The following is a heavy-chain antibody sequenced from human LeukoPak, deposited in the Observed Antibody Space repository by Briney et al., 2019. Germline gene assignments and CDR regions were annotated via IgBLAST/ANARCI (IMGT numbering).Heavy chain of an antibody. Sequence: GGSLRLSCAASGFTFSNYAMSWVRQAPGKGPEWVSAISGSGGSTYYADSVKGRFTISRDNSKNTLYLQMNSLRAEDTALYYCAKNVLRFLEWLLSPPYGMDVWGQGTTVTVSS. V-gene: IGHV3-23*01. J-gene: IGHJ6*02. CDR1: GFTFSNYA. D-gene: IGHD3-3*01. CDR3: AKNVLRFLEWLLSPPYGMDV. CDR2: ISGSGGST.